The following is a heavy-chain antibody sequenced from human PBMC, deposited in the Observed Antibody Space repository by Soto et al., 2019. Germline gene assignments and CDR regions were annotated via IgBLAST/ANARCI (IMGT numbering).Heavy chain of an antibody. CDR2: ISAYNGNT. D-gene: IGHD2-8*01. CDR3: ARGCNYNDY. V-gene: IGHV1-18*01. Sequence: QVQLVQSGAEVKKPGASVKVSCKASGYTFTSYGISWVRQAPGQGLEWMGWISAYNGNTNYAQKLHGRDAMTTDTPTPTAYMGLRSLRSNDRGVYYCARGCNYNDYWGQGTLVTVSS. CDR1: GYTFTSYG. J-gene: IGHJ4*02.